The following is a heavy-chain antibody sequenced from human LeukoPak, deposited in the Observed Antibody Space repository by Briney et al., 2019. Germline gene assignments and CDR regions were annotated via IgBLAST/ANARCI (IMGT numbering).Heavy chain of an antibody. D-gene: IGHD2-2*02. V-gene: IGHV4-34*01. CDR2: INHSGST. CDR1: GGSFSGYY. Sequence: SETLSLTCAVYGGSFSGYYWSWIRQPPGKGLEWIGEINHSGSTNYNPSLKSRVTISVDTSKNQFSLKLSSVTAADTAVYYCARYSNIAVVDELPAAIGGNWFDPWGQGTLVTVSS. J-gene: IGHJ5*02. CDR3: ARYSNIAVVDELPAAIGGNWFDP.